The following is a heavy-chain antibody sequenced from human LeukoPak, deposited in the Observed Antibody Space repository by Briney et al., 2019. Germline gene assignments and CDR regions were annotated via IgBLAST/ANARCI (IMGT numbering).Heavy chain of an antibody. J-gene: IGHJ4*02. CDR3: ARAYHCSGGSCYYFDY. V-gene: IGHV3-13*04. CDR1: GFTFSSYD. Sequence: PGGSLTLSCADSGFTFSSYDMHWVRQATGKGLEWVSAIGTAGDTYYPGSVKGRFTISRENAKNSLYLQMNSLRAGDTAVYYCARAYHCSGGSCYYFDYWGQGTLVTVSS. CDR2: IGTAGDT. D-gene: IGHD2-15*01.